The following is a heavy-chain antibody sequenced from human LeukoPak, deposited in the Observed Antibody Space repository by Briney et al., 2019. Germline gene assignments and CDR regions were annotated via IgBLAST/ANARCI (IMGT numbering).Heavy chain of an antibody. CDR3: ATAAAGWDTSDYYLYFDY. CDR2: VNQDGSEK. CDR1: GFTFSSCW. J-gene: IGHJ4*02. D-gene: IGHD3-22*01. V-gene: IGHV3-7*01. Sequence: GGSLRLSCVASGFTFSSCWMSWVRQAPGKGLEWVANVNQDGSEKYYVDSVKGRFTISRDNAKNSLYLQMNSLRAEDTAVYYCATAAAGWDTSDYYLYFDYWGQGTLVTVSS.